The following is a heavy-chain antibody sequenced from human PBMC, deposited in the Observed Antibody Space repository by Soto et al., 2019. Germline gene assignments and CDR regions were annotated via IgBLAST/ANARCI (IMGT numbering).Heavy chain of an antibody. D-gene: IGHD2-21*01. J-gene: IGHJ6*02. Sequence: SQTLSLTCVISEGSVSSSSAAWNCIRQSPSRGLEWLGRTYYRSKWIHEYAVSMESRITINPDTSKNQFSLQLYSVTPEDTAVYYCAGVAWFRGMDVWGQGTPVTVSS. CDR2: TYYRSKWIH. CDR3: AGVAWFRGMDV. CDR1: EGSVSSSSAA. V-gene: IGHV6-1*01.